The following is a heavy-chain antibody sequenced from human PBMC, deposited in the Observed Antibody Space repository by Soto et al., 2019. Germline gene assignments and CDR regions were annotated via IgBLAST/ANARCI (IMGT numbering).Heavy chain of an antibody. Sequence: QEQLVQSGAEVKKPGSSVKISCKASGGSFGNSAINWVRQTPGQGLEWVGGFIPVYRTLNFAQKFQGRVMITADESTGTAYMTLSSLASNDTAVYYCATGVIWIGYFTVDSWGQGTRVTVSS. V-gene: IGHV1-69*01. CDR1: GGSFGNSA. CDR3: ATGVIWIGYFTVDS. D-gene: IGHD3-3*01. J-gene: IGHJ4*02. CDR2: FIPVYRTL.